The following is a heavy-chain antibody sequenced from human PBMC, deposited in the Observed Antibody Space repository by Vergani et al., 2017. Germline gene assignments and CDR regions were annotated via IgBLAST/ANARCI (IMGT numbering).Heavy chain of an antibody. J-gene: IGHJ4*02. CDR2: ISSSSSYI. D-gene: IGHD3-22*01. Sequence: EVQLVESGGGLVKPGGSLRLSCAASGFTFSSYSMNWVRQAPGKGLEWVSSISSSSSYIYYADSVKGRFTISRDNAKNSLYLQMNSLRAEDTAVYYCARDSYDSSGYYSYNYFDYWGQGTLVTVSS. CDR3: ARDSYDSSGYYSYNYFDY. V-gene: IGHV3-21*01. CDR1: GFTFSSYS.